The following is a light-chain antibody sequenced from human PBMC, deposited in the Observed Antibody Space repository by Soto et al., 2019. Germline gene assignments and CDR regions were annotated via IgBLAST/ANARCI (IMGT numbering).Light chain of an antibody. CDR2: YDD. V-gene: IGLV1-36*01. CDR1: YSNIGNNA. CDR3: ASWDDSLDAPV. Sequence: QSVLTQPPSVSAAPRQRVTISCSGSYSNIGNNAVNWYQQLPGKAPKLLIYYDDLLPSGVSDRFSGSKSGTSASLAISGLKSEDEADYYCASWDDSLDAPVFGGGTQLTVL. J-gene: IGLJ2*01.